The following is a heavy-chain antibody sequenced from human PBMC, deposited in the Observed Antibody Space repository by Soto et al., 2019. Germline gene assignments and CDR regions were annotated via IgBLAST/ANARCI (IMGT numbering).Heavy chain of an antibody. CDR3: ARRLSGPKEGYNAYYFYGLDV. D-gene: IGHD5-18*01. V-gene: IGHV5-10-1*01. Sequence: GESLKISCQGSGYSFTTHWITWVRQTPGKGLEWMGRIDPSNSYINYSPSFQGHVTISVDRSISTAYLQWSRLEALDNAIYYCARRLSGPKEGYNAYYFYGLDVWGQGTKVTVSS. J-gene: IGHJ6*02. CDR2: IDPSNSYI. CDR1: GYSFTTHW.